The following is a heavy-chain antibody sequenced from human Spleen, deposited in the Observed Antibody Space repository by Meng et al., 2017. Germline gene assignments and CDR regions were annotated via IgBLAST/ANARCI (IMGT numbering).Heavy chain of an antibody. Sequence: QVQLQQVGAGLLKPSETLSLTCVVAGVSFSDYYWSWIRQPPGKGLEWIGEINHSGSTNYNPSLESRATISVDTSQNNLSLKLSSVTAADSAVYYCARGPTTMAHDFDYWGQGTLVTVSS. J-gene: IGHJ4*02. CDR2: INHSGST. CDR3: ARGPTTMAHDFDY. D-gene: IGHD4-11*01. V-gene: IGHV4-34*01. CDR1: GVSFSDYY.